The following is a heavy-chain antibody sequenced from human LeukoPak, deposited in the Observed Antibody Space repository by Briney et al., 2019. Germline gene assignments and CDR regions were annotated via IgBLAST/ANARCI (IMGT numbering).Heavy chain of an antibody. D-gene: IGHD1-1*01. CDR3: VRTIPYYYGMDV. Sequence: GGSLRLSCAVSGFTFSNYAMSWVRQAPGKGLEWVSVICGDDGNTYYADSVRGRFSISRDNARNTLYLQMSSLRAEDTAVYYCVRTIPYYYGMDVWGQGTTVTVSS. CDR2: ICGDDGNT. V-gene: IGHV3-23*01. CDR1: GFTFSNYA. J-gene: IGHJ6*02.